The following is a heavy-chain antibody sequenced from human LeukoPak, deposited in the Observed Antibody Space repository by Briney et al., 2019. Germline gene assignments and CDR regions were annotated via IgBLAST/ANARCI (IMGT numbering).Heavy chain of an antibody. CDR1: GFTFTNYA. V-gene: IGHV3-23*01. J-gene: IGHJ4*02. Sequence: PGGSLRLSCAASGFTFTNYAMNWVRQAPGKGLEWVSAISGSGDNTYYADSVKGRFTISRDNSKNTLYLQMNRLRADDTAVYYCAKGPLPGAFDYWGQGTLVTVSS. CDR3: AKGPLPGAFDY. CDR2: ISGSGDNT. D-gene: IGHD1-14*01.